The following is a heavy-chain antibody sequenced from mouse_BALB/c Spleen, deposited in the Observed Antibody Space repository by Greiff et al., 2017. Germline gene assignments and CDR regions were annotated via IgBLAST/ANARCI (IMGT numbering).Heavy chain of an antibody. D-gene: IGHD1-1*01. Sequence: VQLKESGGGLVQPGGSLKLSCAASGFTFSSYTMSWVRQTPEKRLEWVAYISNGGGSTYYPDTVKGRFTISRDNAKNTLYLQMSSLKSEDTAMYYCARRGVLRDYAMDYWGQGTSVTVSS. CDR3: ARRGVLRDYAMDY. V-gene: IGHV5-12-2*01. CDR2: ISNGGGST. CDR1: GFTFSSYT. J-gene: IGHJ4*01.